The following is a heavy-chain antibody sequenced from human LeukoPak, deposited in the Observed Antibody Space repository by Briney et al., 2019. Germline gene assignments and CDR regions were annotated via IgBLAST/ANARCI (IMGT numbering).Heavy chain of an antibody. Sequence: PGGSQRLSCAASGFTFSSYWMHWVRQAPGEGPVWVSRIKTDGTTTNYADSVKGRFTVSRDNAKNTLYLQMNSLRAEDTAVYYCARGPYTSGVYRLDYWGQGTLVTVSS. D-gene: IGHD6-19*01. CDR3: ARGPYTSGVYRLDY. J-gene: IGHJ4*02. CDR1: GFTFSSYW. V-gene: IGHV3-74*01. CDR2: IKTDGTTT.